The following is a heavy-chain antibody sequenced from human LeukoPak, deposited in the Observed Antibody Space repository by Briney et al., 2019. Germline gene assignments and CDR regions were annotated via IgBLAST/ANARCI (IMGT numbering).Heavy chain of an antibody. Sequence: PGGSLRLSCAASGFTFSSYAMSWVRQAPGKGLEWVSGIRGGGGSTYYADSVKGRFTISRDNSKNTLYLQLNSLRAEDTAEYYCAKEFFGSGSYYNGVFDYWGQGTLVTVSS. V-gene: IGHV3-23*01. CDR1: GFTFSSYA. CDR3: AKEFFGSGSYYNGVFDY. J-gene: IGHJ4*02. D-gene: IGHD3-10*01. CDR2: IRGGGGST.